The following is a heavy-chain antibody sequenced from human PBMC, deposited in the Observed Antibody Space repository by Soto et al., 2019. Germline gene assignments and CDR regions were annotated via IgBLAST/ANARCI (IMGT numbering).Heavy chain of an antibody. V-gene: IGHV3-30*04. D-gene: IGHD4-17*01. CDR3: ARHSSVTTQFFAL. J-gene: IGHJ2*01. Sequence: QVQLVESGGGVVQPGRSLRLSCTASEFNFNDYAMHWVRQAPGKGLEVVAVISYDGKGKYYADSVKGRCTIARDNSKNTLYLQMNSLSTEDTAVYFCARHSSVTTQFFALWGGGTLVTVSS. CDR2: ISYDGKGK. CDR1: EFNFNDYA.